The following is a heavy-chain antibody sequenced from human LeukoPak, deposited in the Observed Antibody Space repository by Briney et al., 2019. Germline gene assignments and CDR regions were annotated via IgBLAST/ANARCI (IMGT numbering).Heavy chain of an antibody. CDR1: GYTFSNTG. V-gene: IGHV3-23*01. CDR2: ISAGGAST. CDR3: AGRCLLSYYMDV. D-gene: IGHD3-16*01. Sequence: GGSLRLSCAACGYTFSNTGMSWVRQAPGKGLEWVSSISAGGASTYYADSVKGRFTISRDKSKNTLYLQMSSLRAEDTAVYYCAGRCLLSYYMDVWGKGTPVTVSS. J-gene: IGHJ6*04.